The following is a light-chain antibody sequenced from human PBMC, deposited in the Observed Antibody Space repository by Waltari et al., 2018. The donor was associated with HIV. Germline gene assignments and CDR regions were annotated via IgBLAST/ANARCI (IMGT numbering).Light chain of an antibody. CDR3: SSHAGSNNLV. CDR2: EVS. CDR1: SSDVGGYNY. V-gene: IGLV2-8*01. J-gene: IGLJ2*01. Sequence: QSALTQPPSASGSPGQSVTISCTGTSSDVGGYNYVSWYQQHPGKAPKPMSYEVSKRPSGVPVCFSGSKSGNTASLTVCGLQAEDEADYYCSSHAGSNNLVFGGGTKLTVL.